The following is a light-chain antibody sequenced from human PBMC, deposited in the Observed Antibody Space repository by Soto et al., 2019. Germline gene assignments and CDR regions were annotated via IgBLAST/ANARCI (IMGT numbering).Light chain of an antibody. J-gene: IGLJ1*01. V-gene: IGLV2-11*01. CDR3: CSYAGSHTKYV. CDR2: DVT. CDR1: SSDVAGYRC. Sequence: QSALTQPRSVSGSPGQSVTISCTGTSSDVAGYRCVSWYQQHPGKAPKVIIYDVTQRPSGVPDRFSGSKSGNAASLTISGLQAEDEADYYCCSYAGSHTKYVFGTGTKLTVL.